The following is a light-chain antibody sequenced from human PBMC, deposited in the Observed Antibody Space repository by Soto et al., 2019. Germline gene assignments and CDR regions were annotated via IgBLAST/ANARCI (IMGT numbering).Light chain of an antibody. CDR3: QQYASPR. CDR2: GAS. V-gene: IGKV3-20*01. CDR1: QSVSSY. Sequence: EMVLTQSPATLSLSTGERATLSCRASQSVSSYLAWYQQKPGQAPRLLIYGASSRATGIPERFSGSGSGTDFTLTISRTEPEDFAVYYCQQYASPRFGGGTKVDIK. J-gene: IGKJ4*01.